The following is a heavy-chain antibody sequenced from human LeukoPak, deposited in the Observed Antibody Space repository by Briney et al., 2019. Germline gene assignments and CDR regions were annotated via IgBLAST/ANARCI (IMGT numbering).Heavy chain of an antibody. D-gene: IGHD6-19*01. Sequence: GGSLRFSCAASGFTFDDYGMSWVRQAPGKGLEWVSGINWNGGSTGYADSVKGRFTISRDNAKNSLYLQMNSLRAEDTALYHCARRQMAGSYFDYWGQGTLVTVSS. CDR2: INWNGGST. J-gene: IGHJ4*02. CDR3: ARRQMAGSYFDY. V-gene: IGHV3-20*01. CDR1: GFTFDDYG.